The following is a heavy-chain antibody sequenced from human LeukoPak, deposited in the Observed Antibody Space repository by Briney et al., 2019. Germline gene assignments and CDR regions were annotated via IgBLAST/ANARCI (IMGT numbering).Heavy chain of an antibody. D-gene: IGHD2-21*02. CDR3: AKVPRKYGDNELPYGMDV. V-gene: IGHV3-23*01. CDR1: GFMFSSYA. Sequence: GGPLRLSCAASGFMFSSYAMNWVRQAPGKGLEWVSGISGSDGITNYVDSVRGRFTIFRDNSKSTLYLQMNSLRIEDTAVYYCAKVPRKYGDNELPYGMDVWGQGTTVTVSS. J-gene: IGHJ6*02. CDR2: ISGSDGIT.